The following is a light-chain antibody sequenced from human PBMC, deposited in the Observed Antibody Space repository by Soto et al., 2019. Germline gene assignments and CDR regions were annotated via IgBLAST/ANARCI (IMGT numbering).Light chain of an antibody. J-gene: IGLJ1*01. CDR2: DDS. CDR3: QLSNIRTDGYV. CDR1: NIGSET. Sequence: SYELTQPPSVSVAPGQTARITCGGNNIGSETVHWYQQKPGQAPVLVVYDDSDRPSGIPERFAGSNSGNTATLTISRVEAGDDSDHSCQLSNIRTDGYVFGTGTKLTV. V-gene: IGLV3-21*02.